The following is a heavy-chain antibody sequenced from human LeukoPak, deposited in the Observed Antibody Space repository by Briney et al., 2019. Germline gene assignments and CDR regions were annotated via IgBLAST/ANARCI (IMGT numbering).Heavy chain of an antibody. V-gene: IGHV4-61*01. CDR3: ARHGAGGATHFDY. Sequence: SETLSLTCTVSGGSISSGSYYWSWIRQPPGKGLEWIGYIYYSGSTSYNPSLKSRVTISLDTSKNQFSLNLSSVTAADTAVYYCARHGAGGATHFDYWGQGTLVTVSS. CDR2: IYYSGST. CDR1: GGSISSGSYY. D-gene: IGHD5-12*01. J-gene: IGHJ4*02.